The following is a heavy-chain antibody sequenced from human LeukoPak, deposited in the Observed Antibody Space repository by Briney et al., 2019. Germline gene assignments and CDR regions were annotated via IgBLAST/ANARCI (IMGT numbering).Heavy chain of an antibody. D-gene: IGHD2-2*01. CDR2: INPNSGGT. CDR3: AREVGSSATPFDY. J-gene: IGHJ4*02. CDR1: GYTFTVYY. V-gene: IGHV1-2*02. Sequence: GASVTVSFTASGYTFTVYYMHWVRQAPGQGLEWMGWINPNSGGTNYAQKFQGRVTMTRDTSISTAYMELSRLRSDDTAVYYCAREVGSSATPFDYWGQGTLVTVSS.